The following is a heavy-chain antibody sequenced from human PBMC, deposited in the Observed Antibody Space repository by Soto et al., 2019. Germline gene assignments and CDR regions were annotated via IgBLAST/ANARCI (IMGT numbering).Heavy chain of an antibody. CDR1: GYTLTELS. J-gene: IGHJ5*02. CDR3: AGDSGSYSGWFDP. V-gene: IGHV1-18*01. Sequence: ASVKVSCTVSGYTLTELSIPWVRPAPGQGREWMVCISAYNGNTNYAQKLQGRVTMTTDTCTSTAYMELRSLRSDDTAVYYCAGDSGSYSGWFDPLAQGALVTVSS. CDR2: ISAYNGNT. D-gene: IGHD1-26*01.